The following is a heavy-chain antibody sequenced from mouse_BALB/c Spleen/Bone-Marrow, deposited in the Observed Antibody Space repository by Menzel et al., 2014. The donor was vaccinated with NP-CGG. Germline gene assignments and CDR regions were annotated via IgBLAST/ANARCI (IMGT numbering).Heavy chain of an antibody. J-gene: IGHJ4*01. CDR2: INPSSGYT. V-gene: IGHV1-4*01. Sequence: VKLMESGAELARPGASVKMSCKASGYTFTSYTMHWVKQRPGQGLEWIGYINPSSGYTNYNQKFKGKATLTADKSSSTAYMQLSSLTSEDSAVYYCARRYDYAMDYWGQGTSVTVSS. CDR3: ARRYDYAMDY. CDR1: GYTFTSYT. D-gene: IGHD2-14*01.